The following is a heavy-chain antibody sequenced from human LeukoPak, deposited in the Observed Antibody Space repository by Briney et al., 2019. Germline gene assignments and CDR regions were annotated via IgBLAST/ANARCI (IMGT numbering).Heavy chain of an antibody. CDR2: ITSGGGYT. V-gene: IGHV3-21*06. Sequence: GWSLRLYCAASGFTFSPYNMNWVHQAPGKGLEIRPSITSGGGYTNYADSVNGRFTTSRDNAKNSLSLRLDSLRAEDTAVYYCARGHYDVLTSSYKWTPDYWGQGTLVTVSS. J-gene: IGHJ4*02. D-gene: IGHD3-9*01. CDR3: ARGHYDVLTSSYKWTPDY. CDR1: GFTFSPYN.